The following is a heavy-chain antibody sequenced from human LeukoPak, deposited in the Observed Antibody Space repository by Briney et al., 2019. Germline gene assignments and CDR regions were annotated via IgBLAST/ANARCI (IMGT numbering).Heavy chain of an antibody. V-gene: IGHV4-4*09. CDR2: SYSSGNT. CDR3: ASHSGSYCTHGVCSNDAFDI. Sequence: SQTLSLTCTVAGASISSYYWSWIRQPPGKGLEWVGHSYSSGNTNYNPSLKRRVTISIDTSKNRCSLRMRSVTAADTAVYYCASHSGSYCTHGVCSNDAFDIWGQGTMVSVSS. CDR1: GASISSYY. D-gene: IGHD2-8*01. J-gene: IGHJ3*02.